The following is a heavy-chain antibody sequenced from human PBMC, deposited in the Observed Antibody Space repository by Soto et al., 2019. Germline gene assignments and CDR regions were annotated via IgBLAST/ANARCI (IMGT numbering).Heavy chain of an antibody. CDR1: GFTFSSYW. Sequence: VQLVESGGGVVQPGRSLRLSCAASGFTFSSYWMSWVRQAPGKGLEWVANIKQDGSEKYYVDSVKGRFTISRDNAKNPLYLQMNSLRAEDTAVYYCAREFCWVHTAMVTCYGMDVWGQETTVTVSS. CDR3: AREFCWVHTAMVTCYGMDV. D-gene: IGHD5-18*01. CDR2: IKQDGSEK. V-gene: IGHV3-7*01. J-gene: IGHJ6*02.